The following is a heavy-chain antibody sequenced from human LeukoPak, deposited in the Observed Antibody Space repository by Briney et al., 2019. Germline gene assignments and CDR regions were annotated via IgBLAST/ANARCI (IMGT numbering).Heavy chain of an antibody. D-gene: IGHD6-6*01. V-gene: IGHV1-2*02. J-gene: IGHJ4*02. CDR1: GYTFTGYY. CDR2: INPNSGGT. Sequence: GASVKVSCKASGYTFTGYYMHWVRQAPGQGLEWMGWINPNSGGTNYAQKFQGRVTMTRDTSISTAYMELSRLRSDDTAVYYCARESSIAARNFDYWGQGTLVTVSS. CDR3: ARESSIAARNFDY.